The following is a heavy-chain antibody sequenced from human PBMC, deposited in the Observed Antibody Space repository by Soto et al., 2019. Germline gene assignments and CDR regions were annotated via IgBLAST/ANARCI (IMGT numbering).Heavy chain of an antibody. J-gene: IGHJ6*02. Sequence: PGGSLRLSCAASGFTFSSYGMHWVRQAPGKGLEWVAVIWYDGSNKYYADSVKGRFTISRYNSKNTLYLQMNSLRAGDTAVYYCAREDVTTSYYYYYGMDVWGQGTTVTVSS. CDR1: GFTFSSYG. CDR3: AREDVTTSYYYYYGMDV. D-gene: IGHD4-4*01. V-gene: IGHV3-33*01. CDR2: IWYDGSNK.